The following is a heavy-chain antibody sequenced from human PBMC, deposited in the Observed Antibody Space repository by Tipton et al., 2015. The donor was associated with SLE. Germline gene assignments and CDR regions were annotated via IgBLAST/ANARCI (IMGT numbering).Heavy chain of an antibody. Sequence: TLSLTCTVSGGSISSSSYYWGWFRQPPGKGLEWIGSIYYSGSTYYNPSLKSRVTISVDTSKNQFSLKLSSVTAADTAVYYCARLGSRWLFPHFGYWGQGTLVTVSS. CDR2: IYYSGST. D-gene: IGHD3-22*01. CDR3: ARLGSRWLFPHFGY. J-gene: IGHJ4*02. CDR1: GGSISSSSYY. V-gene: IGHV4-39*07.